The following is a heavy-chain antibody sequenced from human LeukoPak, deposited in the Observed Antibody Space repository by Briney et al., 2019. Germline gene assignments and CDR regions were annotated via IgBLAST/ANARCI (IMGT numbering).Heavy chain of an antibody. D-gene: IGHD6-19*01. CDR2: VYHSGST. CDR3: ARRSSGWSAVGFDP. Sequence: PSETLSLTCTVSGYSISSGYYWGWIRQPPGKWLEWIGSVYHSGSTYYNPSLKSRVTISVDTSKNQFSLKLSSVTAADTAVYYCARRSSGWSAVGFDPWGQGTLVTVSS. J-gene: IGHJ5*02. V-gene: IGHV4-38-2*02. CDR1: GYSISSGYY.